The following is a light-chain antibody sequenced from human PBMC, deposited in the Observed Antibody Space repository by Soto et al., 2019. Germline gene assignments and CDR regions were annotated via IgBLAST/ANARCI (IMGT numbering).Light chain of an antibody. CDR3: SSFTSSSTFV. J-gene: IGLJ1*01. CDR2: DVS. CDR1: SSDVGRYNY. Sequence: QSVLAQPASVSGSRGQSITISCTGTSSDVGRYNYVSWFQQHPGKVPKLIIYDVSNWPSGVSDRFSGSKSGNTASLTISGLQPEDEADYYCSSFTSSSTFVFGTGTKLIVL. V-gene: IGLV2-14*03.